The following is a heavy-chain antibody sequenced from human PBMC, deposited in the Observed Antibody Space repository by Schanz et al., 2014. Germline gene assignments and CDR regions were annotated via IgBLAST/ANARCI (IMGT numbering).Heavy chain of an antibody. CDR1: GYTFTSHG. V-gene: IGHV1-18*01. Sequence: QVQLVQSGAEVKKPGASVKVSCKASGYTFTSHGISWVRQAPGQGLEWMGWITAYNGDTNYALKLQGRVTMTTDTSTGTVYMELRSLTSDDTALYYCTRGGYSYALSAFDIWGQGTMVTVSS. CDR3: TRGGYSYALSAFDI. CDR2: ITAYNGDT. D-gene: IGHD5-18*01. J-gene: IGHJ3*02.